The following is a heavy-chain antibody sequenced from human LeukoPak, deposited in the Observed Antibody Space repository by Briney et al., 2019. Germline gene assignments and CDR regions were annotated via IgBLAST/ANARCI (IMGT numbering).Heavy chain of an antibody. J-gene: IGHJ6*04. D-gene: IGHD5-12*01. CDR1: GFTFSSYA. Sequence: PGGSLRLSCAASGFTFSSYAMHWVRQAPGKGLEWVAVISYDGSNKYYADSGKGRFTISRDNSKNTLYLQMNSLKAEDTAVYYCARDRRGYSGYDSAGMDVWGKGTTVTVSS. CDR2: ISYDGSNK. CDR3: ARDRRGYSGYDSAGMDV. V-gene: IGHV3-30*04.